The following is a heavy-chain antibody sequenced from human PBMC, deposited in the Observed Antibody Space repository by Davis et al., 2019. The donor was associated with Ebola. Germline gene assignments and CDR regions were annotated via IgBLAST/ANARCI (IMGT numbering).Heavy chain of an antibody. CDR3: AKDTSNVWFDV. D-gene: IGHD6-19*01. Sequence: GGSLRLSCAASGFTFSNYWMHWVRRAPGKGLEWVSTLGLSADTYYADSVKGRFTISGDNSKNTLYLQMNSLRVEETAMYYCAKDTSNVWFDVWGQGTMVTVSS. V-gene: IGHV3-23*01. CDR2: LGLSADT. J-gene: IGHJ3*01. CDR1: GFTFSNYW.